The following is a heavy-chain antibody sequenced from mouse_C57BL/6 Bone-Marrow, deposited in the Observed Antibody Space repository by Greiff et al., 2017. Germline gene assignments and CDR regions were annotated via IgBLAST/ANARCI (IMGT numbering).Heavy chain of an antibody. CDR3: ARESTRDYFDY. CDR1: GYAFSSYW. Sequence: QVQLQQSGAELVKPGASVKISCKASGYAFSSYWMNWVKQRPGKGLEWIGQIYPGDGDTTYNGKFKGKATLTADKSSSTAYMQLSSLTSEDSAVYFCARESTRDYFDYWGQGTTLTVSS. J-gene: IGHJ2*01. D-gene: IGHD2-14*01. V-gene: IGHV1-80*01. CDR2: IYPGDGDT.